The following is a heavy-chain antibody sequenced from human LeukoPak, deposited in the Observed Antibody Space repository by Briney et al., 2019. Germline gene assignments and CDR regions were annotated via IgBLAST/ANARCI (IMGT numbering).Heavy chain of an antibody. CDR1: GFSLSTSGVG. Sequence: SGPTLVNPTQTLTLTCTFSGFSLSTSGVGVGWIRQPPGKALEWLALIYWNDDKRYSPSLKSRLTITKDTSKNQVVLTMTNMDPVDTATYYCAHRPAFGVVIGAFDIWGQGTMVTVSS. V-gene: IGHV2-5*01. J-gene: IGHJ3*02. CDR3: AHRPAFGVVIGAFDI. CDR2: IYWNDDK. D-gene: IGHD3-3*01.